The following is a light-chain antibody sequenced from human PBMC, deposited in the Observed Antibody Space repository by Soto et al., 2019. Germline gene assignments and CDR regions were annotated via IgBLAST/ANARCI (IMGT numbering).Light chain of an antibody. CDR1: SSNIGAGYD. Sequence: QSVLTQPRSVSCAPGQSVTMSCTGSSSNIGAGYDVRWYQQLPGTAPKLLIYGNSNRPSGVPDRFSGSKSGTSASLAITGLQAEDEADYYCQSYDSSMSGYVFGTGSKVTLL. J-gene: IGLJ1*01. V-gene: IGLV1-40*01. CDR3: QSYDSSMSGYV. CDR2: GNS.